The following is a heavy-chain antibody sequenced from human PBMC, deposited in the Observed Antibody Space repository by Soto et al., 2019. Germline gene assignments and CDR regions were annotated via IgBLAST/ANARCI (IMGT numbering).Heavy chain of an antibody. CDR3: ARGWNYFDY. J-gene: IGHJ4*02. D-gene: IGHD6-19*01. CDR1: GFTFSRYD. Sequence: EVQVLESGGGLVQPGGSLRLSCVASGFTFSRYDMTWVRQAPGKGLEWVSGISGSDGGTYYADSVKGRFTISRDNSKNTLDLQMNSLRAEDTAVYYCARGWNYFDYWGQGTLVTVSS. V-gene: IGHV3-23*01. CDR2: ISGSDGGT.